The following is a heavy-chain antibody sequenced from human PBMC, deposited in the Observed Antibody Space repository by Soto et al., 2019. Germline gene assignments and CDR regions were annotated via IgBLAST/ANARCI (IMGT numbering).Heavy chain of an antibody. Sequence: EVQLLESGGGLVQPGGSLRLSCAASGFTFSSYAMTWVRQAPGQGLEWVSAISGSGGGTYYADSVKGLFTSSRDNSESTLYLQLNSLRAEDTAVYYCAKDAGYCSGGNCYSYHDAFDIWGQGTLVTVSS. CDR3: AKDAGYCSGGNCYSYHDAFDI. CDR1: GFTFSSYA. V-gene: IGHV3-23*01. D-gene: IGHD2-15*01. J-gene: IGHJ3*02. CDR2: ISGSGGGT.